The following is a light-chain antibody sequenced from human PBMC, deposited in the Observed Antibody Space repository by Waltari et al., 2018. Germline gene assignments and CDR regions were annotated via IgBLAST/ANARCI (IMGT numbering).Light chain of an antibody. CDR2: DVN. J-gene: IGLJ1*01. CDR3: SSFTTSGTYV. Sequence: QSALTQPASVSGSPGQSIAISCAGTSSDVGAYTFVSWYQQHPVKAPKLMIYDVNERPSGVSDRFSGSKSGNTASLTISGLQAEDETDYYCSSFTTSGTYVFGTGTKVTVL. V-gene: IGLV2-14*03. CDR1: SSDVGAYTF.